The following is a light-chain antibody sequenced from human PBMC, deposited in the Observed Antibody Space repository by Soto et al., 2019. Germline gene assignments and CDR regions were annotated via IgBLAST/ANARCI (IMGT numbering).Light chain of an antibody. J-gene: IGKJ3*01. CDR3: HQYVNSPLT. CDR1: QNVYSNF. CDR2: GTS. Sequence: ETVLTQSPGTLSLSPGDRATLSCRASQNVYSNFVGWYQQRPGQAPRLLIYGTSTRATDIPDRFSGSGSGTDFTLTISRLEPDDFAVYFCHQYVNSPLTFGSGTKVDF. V-gene: IGKV3-20*01.